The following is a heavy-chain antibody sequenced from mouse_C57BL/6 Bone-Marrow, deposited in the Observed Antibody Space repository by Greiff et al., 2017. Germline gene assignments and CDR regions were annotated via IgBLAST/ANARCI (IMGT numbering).Heavy chain of an antibody. CDR2: IYPGSGST. CDR1: GYTFTSYW. J-gene: IGHJ1*03. CDR3: ARSTYYYGSSYGYFDV. D-gene: IGHD1-1*01. Sequence: QVQLQQPGAELVKPGASVKMSCKASGYTFTSYWITWVKQRPGQGLEWIGDIYPGSGSTNYNEKFKSKATLTVDTSSSTAYMQLSSLTSEDSAVYYCARSTYYYGSSYGYFDVWGTGTTVTVSS. V-gene: IGHV1-55*01.